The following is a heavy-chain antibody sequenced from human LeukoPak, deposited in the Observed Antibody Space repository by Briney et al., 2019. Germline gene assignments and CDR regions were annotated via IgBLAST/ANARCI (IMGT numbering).Heavy chain of an antibody. J-gene: IGHJ4*02. CDR3: ARHVLGSSGWDGIYYFDY. CDR1: GGSISSSSYY. D-gene: IGHD6-19*01. CDR2: IYYSGST. V-gene: IGHV4-39*01. Sequence: SETLSLTCTVSGGSISSSSYYWGWIRQPPGKGLEWIGSIYYSGSTYYNPSLKSRVTISIDTSKNQFSLKLSSVTAADTAVYYCARHVLGSSGWDGIYYFDYWGRGTLVTVSS.